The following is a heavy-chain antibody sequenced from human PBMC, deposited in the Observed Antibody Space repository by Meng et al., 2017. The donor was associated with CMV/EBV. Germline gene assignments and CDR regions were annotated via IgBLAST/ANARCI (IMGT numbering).Heavy chain of an antibody. V-gene: IGHV3-23*01. J-gene: IGHJ4*02. CDR3: AKTPDTDMVFDY. CDR1: GFTFSSYA. D-gene: IGHD5-18*01. CDR2: ISGSGGST. Sequence: GESLKISCAASGFTFSSYAMSWVRQAPGKGLEWVSAISGSGGSTYYADSVKGRFTISRDNSKNTLYLQVNSLRAEDTAVYYCAKTPDTDMVFDYWGQGTLVTVSS.